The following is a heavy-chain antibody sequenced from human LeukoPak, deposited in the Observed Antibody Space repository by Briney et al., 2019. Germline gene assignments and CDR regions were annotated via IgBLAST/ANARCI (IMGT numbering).Heavy chain of an antibody. CDR2: ISGSGGST. D-gene: IGHD6-19*01. CDR3: AKRGIAVAGTVY. CDR1: GFTFSSYV. Sequence: GGSLRLSRAPSGFTFSSYVMSWVRQAPGKGLEWVSAISGSGGSTYYADSVKGRFTISRDNSKNTLYLQMNSLRAEDTAVYYCAKRGIAVAGTVYWGQGTLVTVSS. V-gene: IGHV3-23*01. J-gene: IGHJ4*02.